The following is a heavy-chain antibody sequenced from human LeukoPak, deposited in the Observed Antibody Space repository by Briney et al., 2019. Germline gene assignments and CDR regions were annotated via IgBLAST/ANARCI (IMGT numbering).Heavy chain of an antibody. CDR2: ISSNVGST. Sequence: GGSLRLSCSASRFTFSSYAMYWVRDALEKGLEYVSPISSNVGSTYYADSVRGRLTISRDNSKNTLYLQMSSVRAEDTAMYYCAKAGLPYWGQGTLVTVSS. CDR3: AKAGLPY. J-gene: IGHJ4*02. V-gene: IGHV3-64D*06. D-gene: IGHD3/OR15-3a*01. CDR1: RFTFSSYA.